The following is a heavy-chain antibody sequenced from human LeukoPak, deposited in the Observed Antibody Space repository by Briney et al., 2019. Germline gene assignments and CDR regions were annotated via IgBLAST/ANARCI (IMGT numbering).Heavy chain of an antibody. CDR1: GGTFSSYA. CDR2: IIPIFGTA. Sequence: SVKVSCKASGGTFSSYAISWVRQAPGQGLEWMGGIIPIFGTANYAQKFQGRVTMTTDTSTSTAYMELRSLRSDDTAVYYCARDSHPLRPYCSSTSCYIGWDYWGQGTLVTVSS. V-gene: IGHV1-69*05. D-gene: IGHD2-2*02. CDR3: ARDSHPLRPYCSSTSCYIGWDY. J-gene: IGHJ4*02.